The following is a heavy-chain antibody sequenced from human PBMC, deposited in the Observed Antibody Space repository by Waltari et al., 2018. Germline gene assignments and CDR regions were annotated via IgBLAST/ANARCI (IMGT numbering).Heavy chain of an antibody. J-gene: IGHJ4*02. D-gene: IGHD3-10*01. CDR2: MNPNSGNP. CDR1: GFTFTSYD. CDR3: ARGGLELRGEDY. V-gene: IGHV1-8*03. Sequence: QVQLVQSGAEVKKPGASVKVPCKASGFTFTSYDINWVRQATGQGLEWMGWMNPNSGNPAYAQKFQGRVTITRNTSISTAYMELSSLRSEDTAVYYCARGGLELRGEDYWGQGTLVTVSS.